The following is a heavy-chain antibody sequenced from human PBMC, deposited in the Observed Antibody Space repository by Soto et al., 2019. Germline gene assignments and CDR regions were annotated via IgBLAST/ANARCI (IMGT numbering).Heavy chain of an antibody. Sequence: ESGGGVVQPGTSLKLSCAASGFTFDDFGSHWVRQAPGKGLEWVATLSYDGSHEYYADSVKGRFTISRDNSKITLYLQMNSLKTEDTAMYYCAKEMFPRTVLDSSSPWGDYWGQGTLVTVSS. CDR3: AKEMFPRTVLDSSSPWGDY. D-gene: IGHD3-22*01. V-gene: IGHV3-30*18. CDR1: GFTFDDFG. J-gene: IGHJ4*02. CDR2: LSYDGSHE.